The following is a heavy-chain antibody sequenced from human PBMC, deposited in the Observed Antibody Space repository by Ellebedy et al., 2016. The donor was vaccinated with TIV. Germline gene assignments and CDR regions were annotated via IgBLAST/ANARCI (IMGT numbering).Heavy chain of an antibody. D-gene: IGHD2-21*02. V-gene: IGHV1-2*02. Sequence: AASVKVSCKASGYTFTGYYIHWARQAPGQGLEWMGWINPKNGGTNYAQKFQGRVTMTRDTSISTAYMELSWLRSDDTAVYYCARDGACGGDCYGDNYWGQGSLVTVSS. CDR3: ARDGACGGDCYGDNY. CDR2: INPKNGGT. CDR1: GYTFTGYY. J-gene: IGHJ4*02.